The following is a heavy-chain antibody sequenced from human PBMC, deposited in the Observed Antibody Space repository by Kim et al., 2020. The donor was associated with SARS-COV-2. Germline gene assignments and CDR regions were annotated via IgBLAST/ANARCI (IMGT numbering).Heavy chain of an antibody. D-gene: IGHD6-19*01. J-gene: IGHJ6*02. V-gene: IGHV3-11*06. CDR3: ARDRLIAVAGTFWYYGMDV. Sequence: GRFTISRDNAKNSLYLQMNSLRAEDTAVYYCARDRLIAVAGTFWYYGMDVWGQGTTVTVSS.